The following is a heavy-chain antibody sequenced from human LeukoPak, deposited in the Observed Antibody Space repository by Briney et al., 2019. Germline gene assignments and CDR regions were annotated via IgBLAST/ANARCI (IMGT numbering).Heavy chain of an antibody. CDR1: GFTFSSYA. CDR3: AKKNGYSSSYYYYGMDV. Sequence: GGSLRLSCAASGFTFSSYAMSWVRQAPGKGLEWVSVISGSGGSTYYADSVKGRFTISRDNSKNTLYLQMNSLRAEDTAVYYCAKKNGYSSSYYYYGMDVWGQGTTVTVSS. CDR2: ISGSGGST. J-gene: IGHJ6*02. D-gene: IGHD6-13*01. V-gene: IGHV3-23*01.